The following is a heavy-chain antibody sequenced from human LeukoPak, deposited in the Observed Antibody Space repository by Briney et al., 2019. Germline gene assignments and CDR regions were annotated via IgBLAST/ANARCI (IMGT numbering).Heavy chain of an antibody. J-gene: IGHJ3*02. CDR1: GYTFTSYD. V-gene: IGHV1-8*01. Sequence: GASVKVSCKASGYTFTSYDINWVRQATGQGLEWMGWMNPNSGNTGYAQKFQGRVTMTRNTSISTAYMELSRLRSDDTAVYYCARARKLNGPPDSSGDDAFDIWGQGTMVTVSS. CDR3: ARARKLNGPPDSSGDDAFDI. CDR2: MNPNSGNT. D-gene: IGHD3-22*01.